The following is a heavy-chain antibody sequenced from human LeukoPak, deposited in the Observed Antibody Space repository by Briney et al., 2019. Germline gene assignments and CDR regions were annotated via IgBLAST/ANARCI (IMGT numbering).Heavy chain of an antibody. J-gene: IGHJ3*02. CDR2: IIPIFGTA. Sequence: GASVKVSCKTSGYSFILYGISWVRQAPGQGLEWMGGIIPIFGTANYAQKFQGRVTITADKSTSTAYMELSSLRSEDTAVYYCARDFRQHSSGYEGWAFDIWGQGTMVAVSS. D-gene: IGHD3-22*01. V-gene: IGHV1-69*06. CDR3: ARDFRQHSSGYEGWAFDI. CDR1: GYSFILYG.